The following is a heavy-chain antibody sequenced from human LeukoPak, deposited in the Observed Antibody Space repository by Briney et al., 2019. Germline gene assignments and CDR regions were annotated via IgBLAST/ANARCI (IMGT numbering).Heavy chain of an antibody. Sequence: SETLSLTCTVSGGSISSYYWSWIRQPPGKGLEWIGYIYYSGSTNYNLSLKSRVTISVDTSKSQFSLKLSSVTAADTAVYYCARMYSSSSEYNWFDPWGQGTLVTVSS. CDR3: ARMYSSSSEYNWFDP. D-gene: IGHD6-6*01. V-gene: IGHV4-59*01. J-gene: IGHJ5*02. CDR2: IYYSGST. CDR1: GGSISSYY.